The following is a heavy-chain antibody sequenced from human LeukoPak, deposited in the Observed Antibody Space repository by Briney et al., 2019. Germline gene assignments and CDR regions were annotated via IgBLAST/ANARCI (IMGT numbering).Heavy chain of an antibody. CDR1: GFTFSSYS. CDR3: ARALIGYYFDY. J-gene: IGHJ4*02. CDR2: ISSSSSYI. V-gene: IGHV3-21*06. D-gene: IGHD2-8*01. Sequence: GGSLRLSCAVSGFTFSSYSMNWVRQAPGKGLEWVSSISSSSSYIHYADSVKGRFTISRDNSKNSLYLQMNSLRAEDTAVYYCARALIGYYFDYWGQGTLVTVSS.